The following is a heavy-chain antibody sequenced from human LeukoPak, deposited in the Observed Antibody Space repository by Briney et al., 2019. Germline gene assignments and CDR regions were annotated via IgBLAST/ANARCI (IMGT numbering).Heavy chain of an antibody. D-gene: IGHD3-22*01. CDR2: ISAYNGNT. J-gene: IGHJ4*02. CDR1: GYTFTSYG. Sequence: GSSVKVSCKASGYTFTSYGISWVRQAPGQGLEWMGWISAYNGNTNYAQKLQGRVTMTTDTSTSTAYMELRSLRSDDTAVYYCARSGITMIVVVPDDYWGQGTLVTVSS. V-gene: IGHV1-18*01. CDR3: ARSGITMIVVVPDDY.